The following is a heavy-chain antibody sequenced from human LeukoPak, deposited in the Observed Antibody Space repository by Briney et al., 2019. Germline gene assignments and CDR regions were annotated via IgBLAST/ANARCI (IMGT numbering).Heavy chain of an antibody. J-gene: IGHJ3*01. CDR3: ALWEIVHYAFDF. D-gene: IGHD5-12*01. Sequence: ASVKVSCKASGYSFTDYYMHWVRQAPGQGLEWMGWINPNSGGTNYAQKFQGRVTMTRDTSISTAYMELNRLRSDDTAVYYCALWEIVHYAFDFWGQGTMVTVSS. CDR1: GYSFTDYY. V-gene: IGHV1-2*02. CDR2: INPNSGGT.